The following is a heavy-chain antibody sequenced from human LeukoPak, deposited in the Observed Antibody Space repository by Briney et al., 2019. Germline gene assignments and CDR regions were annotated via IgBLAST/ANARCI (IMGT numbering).Heavy chain of an antibody. D-gene: IGHD6-6*01. CDR1: GFTFSSYG. J-gene: IGHJ4*02. Sequence: PGRSLRLSCAASGFTFSSYGMHWVRQAPGKGLEWVAVISYDGSNKYYADSVKGRFTISRDNSKNTLYLQMNSLRAEDTAVYYCAKDWSSSSYYWGQGTLVTVSS. CDR3: AKDWSSSSYY. V-gene: IGHV3-30*18. CDR2: ISYDGSNK.